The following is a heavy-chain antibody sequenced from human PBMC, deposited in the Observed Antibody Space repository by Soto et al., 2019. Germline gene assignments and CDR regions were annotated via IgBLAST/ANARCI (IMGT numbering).Heavy chain of an antibody. CDR1: GFTFSVSA. D-gene: IGHD3-22*01. Sequence: AGGSLRLSCAASGFTFSVSAIHWVRQASGKGLEWVGRIRSKANSYATAYAASVKGRFTISRDDSKNTAYLQMNSLKTEDTAVYYCTRHLPLSDNSGYYYYFDYWGQGTLVTVSS. CDR3: TRHLPLSDNSGYYYYFDY. J-gene: IGHJ4*02. V-gene: IGHV3-73*01. CDR2: IRSKANSYAT.